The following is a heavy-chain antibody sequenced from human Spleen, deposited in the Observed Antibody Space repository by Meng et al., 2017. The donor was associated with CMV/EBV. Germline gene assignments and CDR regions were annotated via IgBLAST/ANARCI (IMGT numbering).Heavy chain of an antibody. CDR3: ASLLFADAFDI. CDR1: GFTFSSYW. D-gene: IGHD5/OR15-5a*01. J-gene: IGHJ3*02. CDR2: INSDGSST. V-gene: IGHV3-74*01. Sequence: GKSLKISCAASGFTFSSYWMHWVRQAPGKGLVWVSRINSDGSSTSYADSVKGRFTISRDNAKNTPYLQMNSLRAEDTAVYYCASLLFADAFDIWGQGTMVTVSS.